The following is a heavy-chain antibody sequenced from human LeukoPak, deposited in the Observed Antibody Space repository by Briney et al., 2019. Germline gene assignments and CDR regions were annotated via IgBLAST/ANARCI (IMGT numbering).Heavy chain of an antibody. J-gene: IGHJ4*02. CDR3: ASGLDCTNGVCPFDY. CDR2: ISWNSGSI. Sequence: PGRSLRLSCAASGFTFDDYAMHWVRQAPGKGLEWVSGISWNSGSIGYADSVKGRFTISRDNAKNSLYLQMNSLGAEDTALYYCASGLDCTNGVCPFDYWGQGTLVTVSS. D-gene: IGHD2-8*01. CDR1: GFTFDDYA. V-gene: IGHV3-9*01.